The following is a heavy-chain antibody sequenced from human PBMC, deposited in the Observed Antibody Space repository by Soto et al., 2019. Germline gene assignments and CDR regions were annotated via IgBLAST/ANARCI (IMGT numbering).Heavy chain of an antibody. D-gene: IGHD2-15*01. CDR3: ARGVVAATRVWGY. CDR2: INHSGST. CDR1: GGSFSGYY. Sequence: QVQLQQWGAGLLKPSETLSLTCAVYGGSFSGYYWSWIRQPPGKGREWIGEINHSGSTYYNPSLKSRVTISVDTSKNQFSLKLSSVTAADTAVYYCARGVVAATRVWGYWGQGTLVTVSS. V-gene: IGHV4-34*01. J-gene: IGHJ4*02.